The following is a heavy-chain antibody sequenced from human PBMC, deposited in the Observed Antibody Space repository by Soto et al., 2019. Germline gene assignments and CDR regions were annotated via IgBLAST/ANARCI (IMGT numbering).Heavy chain of an antibody. CDR1: GGSISSYY. D-gene: IGHD3-3*01. Sequence: PSETLSLTCTVSGGSISSYYWSWIRQPAGKGLEWIGSIYTSGSTNYNPSLKSRVTMSVDTSKNQFSLELRSVTAAETAVYYCAQGSGYSQSFDYWGQGTLVTVS. CDR3: AQGSGYSQSFDY. V-gene: IGHV4-4*07. J-gene: IGHJ4*02. CDR2: IYTSGST.